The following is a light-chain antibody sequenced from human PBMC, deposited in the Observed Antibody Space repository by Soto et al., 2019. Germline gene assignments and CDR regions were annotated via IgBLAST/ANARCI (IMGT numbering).Light chain of an antibody. CDR1: QSVSSN. Sequence: EIVMTQSPATLSVSPGERATLSCRASQSVSSNLAWYQQKPGKAPRLLIYGASTRATGIPARFSGSGSGTEFTLTISSLQSDDFATYYCQHYNSYSEAFGQGTKVDIK. CDR3: QHYNSYSEA. V-gene: IGKV3-15*01. J-gene: IGKJ1*01. CDR2: GAS.